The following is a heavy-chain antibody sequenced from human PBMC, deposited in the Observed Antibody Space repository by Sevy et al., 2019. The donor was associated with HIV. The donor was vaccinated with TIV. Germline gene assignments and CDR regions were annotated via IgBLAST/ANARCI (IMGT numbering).Heavy chain of an antibody. CDR1: GFTFSSYA. CDR3: AKDLIFAVGEAFDI. CDR2: ISGSGGSP. V-gene: IGHV3-23*01. D-gene: IGHD3-3*01. Sequence: GGSLRLSCVASGFTFSSYAMNWVRQAPGKGLEWVSSISGSGGSPYYAFSVKGRFTISRDNSKNMLYLQMNSLRAEDTAIYYCAKDLIFAVGEAFDIWGQGTMVTVSS. J-gene: IGHJ3*02.